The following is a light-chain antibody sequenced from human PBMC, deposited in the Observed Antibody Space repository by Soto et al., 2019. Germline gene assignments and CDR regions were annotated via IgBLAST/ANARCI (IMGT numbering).Light chain of an antibody. Sequence: DVQLTQSPSSLSASVGDRVIITCRASQNINTYLNWYQHKPGKAPNLLIYAASTVHSGVPLRFSGSGSGTDFTLTINGLESDDFATYYCQQSYTTPWTFGQGTKVEIK. CDR2: AAS. J-gene: IGKJ1*01. V-gene: IGKV1-39*01. CDR3: QQSYTTPWT. CDR1: QNINTY.